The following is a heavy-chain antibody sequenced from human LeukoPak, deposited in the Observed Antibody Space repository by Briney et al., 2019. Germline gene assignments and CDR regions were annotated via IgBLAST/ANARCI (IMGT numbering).Heavy chain of an antibody. Sequence: SGGSLRISCAASGFTFSSYEMNGVRQAPGKGLVWVSRINSDGSSTSYADSVKGRFTISRDNAKNTLYLQMNSLRAEGTAVYYCRSLGGKEDYWGQGTLVTVSS. V-gene: IGHV3-74*01. CDR2: INSDGSST. D-gene: IGHD4-23*01. J-gene: IGHJ4*02. CDR3: RSLGGKEDY. CDR1: GFTFSSYE.